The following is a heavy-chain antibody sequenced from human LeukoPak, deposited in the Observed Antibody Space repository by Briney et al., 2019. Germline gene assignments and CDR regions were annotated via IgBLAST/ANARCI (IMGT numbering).Heavy chain of an antibody. Sequence: GGSLRLSCAASGFTFSDYYMSWIRQAPGKGLEWVSYISSSGSTKKYADSVKGRFTISRDNAKNSLYLQMNSLRAEDTAVYYCARGWEQLVLFDYWGQGTLVTVSS. CDR2: ISSSGSTK. CDR3: ARGWEQLVLFDY. J-gene: IGHJ4*02. CDR1: GFTFSDYY. V-gene: IGHV3-11*04. D-gene: IGHD6-6*01.